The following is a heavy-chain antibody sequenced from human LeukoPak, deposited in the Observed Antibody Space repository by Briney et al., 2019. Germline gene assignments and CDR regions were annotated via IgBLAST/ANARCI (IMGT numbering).Heavy chain of an antibody. V-gene: IGHV3-23*01. Sequence: GGSLRLSCAPSGFTFSSYAMSWVRQAPAMGLEWLSAISGCGGNTYYADSVKGRFTISRHNSQNTLSLQMNSLRAEDTAVYFCAKAGYRGSSVNYFDYWGQGTLVTVSS. CDR1: GFTFSSYA. D-gene: IGHD6-6*01. J-gene: IGHJ4*02. CDR2: ISGCGGNT. CDR3: AKAGYRGSSVNYFDY.